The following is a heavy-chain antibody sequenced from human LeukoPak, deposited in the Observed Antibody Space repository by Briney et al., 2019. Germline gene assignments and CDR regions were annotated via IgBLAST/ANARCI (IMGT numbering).Heavy chain of an antibody. D-gene: IGHD5/OR15-5a*01. CDR2: IYYSGST. Sequence: PSETLSLTCSVSGGSISSHHWGWIRQPPGKGLEWIGYIYYSGSTNYNPSLKSRVTISVDTSKNQFSLKLSSVTAADTAVYYCTREVSGTGADYWGQGTLVTVSS. CDR3: TREVSGTGADY. J-gene: IGHJ4*02. CDR1: GGSISSHH. V-gene: IGHV4-59*11.